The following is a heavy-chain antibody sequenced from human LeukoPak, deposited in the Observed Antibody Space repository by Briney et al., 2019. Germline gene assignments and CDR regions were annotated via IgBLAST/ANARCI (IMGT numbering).Heavy chain of an antibody. CDR3: AKEDPYSSSWYNPGMGFDY. J-gene: IGHJ4*02. D-gene: IGHD6-13*01. CDR2: ISYDGSNK. CDR1: GFTFSSYA. Sequence: GGSLRLSCAASGFTFSSYAMSWVRQAPGKGLEWVAVISYDGSNKYYADSVKGRFTTSRDNSKNTLYLQMNSLRAEDTAVYYCAKEDPYSSSWYNPGMGFDYWGQGTLVTVSS. V-gene: IGHV3-30*18.